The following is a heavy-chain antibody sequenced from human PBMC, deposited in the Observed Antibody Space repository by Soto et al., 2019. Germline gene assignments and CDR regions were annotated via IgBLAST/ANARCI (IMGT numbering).Heavy chain of an antibody. CDR2: IIPIFGTA. Sequence: QVQLVQSGAEVKKPGSSVKVSCKASGGTCSTYTITWVRQAPGQGLQWMGGIIPIFGTANYPQKLQGSVTITADESASTAYMELRSLSSEDTALYYCARSLDSSGYLNNYFDPWGQGTLVTVSS. J-gene: IGHJ5*02. D-gene: IGHD3-22*01. V-gene: IGHV1-69*01. CDR3: ARSLDSSGYLNNYFDP. CDR1: GGTCSTYT.